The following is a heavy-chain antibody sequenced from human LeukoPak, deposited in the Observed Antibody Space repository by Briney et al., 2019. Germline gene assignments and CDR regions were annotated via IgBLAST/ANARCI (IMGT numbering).Heavy chain of an antibody. CDR2: IYYSGST. J-gene: IGHJ3*02. CDR1: GGSVSSYY. Sequence: SETLSLTSNVSGGSVSSYYWSWIRQPPGKRLEWIGYIYYSGSTNYNPSLKSRVTISVDTSKNQFSLKLSSVTAADTAVYYCARVLSSAAAGAFDIWGQGTMVTVSS. D-gene: IGHD6-13*01. CDR3: ARVLSSAAAGAFDI. V-gene: IGHV4-59*02.